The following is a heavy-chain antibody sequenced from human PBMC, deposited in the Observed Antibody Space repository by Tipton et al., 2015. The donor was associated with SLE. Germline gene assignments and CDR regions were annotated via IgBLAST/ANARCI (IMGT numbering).Heavy chain of an antibody. D-gene: IGHD1-1*01. J-gene: IGHJ2*01. CDR2: IYTSGKT. CDR3: AKTLAGATPGRYQSYWYFDL. Sequence: TLSLTCTVSGGAISSGGYYWGWIRQPAGEGMEGIGRIYTSGKTVYNPSLKSRFTISMDLSNNQFSVNLSSVTASDTAVYYCAKTLAGATPGRYQSYWYFDLWGRGLRVIVSS. V-gene: IGHV4-61*02. CDR1: GGAISSGGYY.